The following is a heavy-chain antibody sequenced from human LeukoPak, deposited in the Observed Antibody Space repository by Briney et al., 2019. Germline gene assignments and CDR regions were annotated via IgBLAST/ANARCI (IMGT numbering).Heavy chain of an antibody. J-gene: IGHJ3*02. D-gene: IGHD1-26*01. CDR2: IVPIFGTA. V-gene: IGHV1-69*13. CDR1: GGTFSSYA. Sequence: SVKVTCKASGGTFSSYAISWVRQAPGQGLEWMGGIVPIFGTANYAQKFQGRVTITADESTSTAYMELSSLRSEDTAVYYCARDVTNSGSRRPASFYAFDIWGQGTMVTVSS. CDR3: ARDVTNSGSRRPASFYAFDI.